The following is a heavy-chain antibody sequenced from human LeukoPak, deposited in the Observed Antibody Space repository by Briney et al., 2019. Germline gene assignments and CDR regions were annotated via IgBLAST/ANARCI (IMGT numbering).Heavy chain of an antibody. Sequence: SETLSLTCTVSGGSISSGGYYWSWIRQHPGKGLEWIGYIYYSGSTYYNPSLKSRVTISVDTSKNQFSLKLSSVTAADTAVYYCARVRAQHDYGDYTPDYFDYWGQGTLVTVSS. CDR3: ARVRAQHDYGDYTPDYFDY. D-gene: IGHD4-17*01. V-gene: IGHV4-31*03. J-gene: IGHJ4*02. CDR1: GGSISSGGYY. CDR2: IYYSGST.